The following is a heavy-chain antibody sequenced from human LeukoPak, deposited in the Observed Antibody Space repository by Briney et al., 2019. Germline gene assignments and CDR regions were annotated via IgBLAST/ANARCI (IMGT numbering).Heavy chain of an antibody. Sequence: SETLSLTCTVSGGSVSSGSYYWSWIRQPPGKGLEWIGYIYYSGSTNYNPSLKSRVTISVDTSKNQFSLKLSSVAAADTAVYYCARGAAGTRDYWGQGTLVTVSS. V-gene: IGHV4-61*01. CDR1: GGSVSSGSYY. CDR2: IYYSGST. J-gene: IGHJ4*02. CDR3: ARGAAGTRDY. D-gene: IGHD6-13*01.